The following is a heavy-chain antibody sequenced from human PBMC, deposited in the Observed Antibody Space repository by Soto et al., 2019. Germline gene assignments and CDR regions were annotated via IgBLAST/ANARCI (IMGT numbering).Heavy chain of an antibody. V-gene: IGHV4-34*01. CDR1: GGSFSGYY. D-gene: IGHD5-18*01. Sequence: PSETLSLTCAGYGGSFSGYYWSWIRQPPGKGLEWIGEINHSGSTNYNPSLKSRVTISVDTSKNQFSLKLSSVTAADTAVYYCARAIYFGYSYGLGYYYGMDVWGQGTTVTVSS. CDR2: INHSGST. J-gene: IGHJ6*02. CDR3: ARAIYFGYSYGLGYYYGMDV.